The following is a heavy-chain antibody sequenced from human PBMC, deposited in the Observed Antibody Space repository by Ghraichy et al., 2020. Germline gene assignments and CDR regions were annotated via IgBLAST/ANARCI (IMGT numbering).Heavy chain of an antibody. CDR2: ISSSSNYI. CDR3: TRGGRGWNYRVDY. J-gene: IGHJ4*02. CDR1: GFTFSSYS. V-gene: IGHV3-21*01. D-gene: IGHD1-7*01. Sequence: GGSLRLSCAASGFTFSSYSMSWVRQAPGKGLEWVSSISSSSNYIYYADSLKGRFTISRDNARNSLYLQMDSLRAEDTAVYYCTRGGRGWNYRVDYWGQGTLVTVSS.